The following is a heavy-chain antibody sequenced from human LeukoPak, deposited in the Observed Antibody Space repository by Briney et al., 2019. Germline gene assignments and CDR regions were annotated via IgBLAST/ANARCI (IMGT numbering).Heavy chain of an antibody. CDR2: ISSSGSII. V-gene: IGHV3-11*01. CDR3: ARRNSYYYYLDV. Sequence: GGSLRLSCAASGFTFSDYYMSWIRQAPGKGLEWVSHISSSGSIIYYADSVKGRFTISRDNAKNSLYLQMNSLRAEDTAVYYCARRNSYYYYLDVWGKRTTVTISS. J-gene: IGHJ6*03. CDR1: GFTFSDYY.